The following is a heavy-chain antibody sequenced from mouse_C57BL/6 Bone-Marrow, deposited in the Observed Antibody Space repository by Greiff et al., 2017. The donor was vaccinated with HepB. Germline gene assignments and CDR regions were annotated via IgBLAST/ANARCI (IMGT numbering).Heavy chain of an antibody. CDR2: IDPETGGT. D-gene: IGHD1-3*01. V-gene: IGHV1-15*01. J-gene: IGHJ2*01. CDR1: GYTFTDYE. CDR3: TTVLKEHYFDY. Sequence: QVQLQQPGAELVKPGASVTLSCKASGYTFTDYEMHWVKQTPVHGLEWIGAIDPETGGTAYNQKFKGKAILTADKSSSTAYMELRSLTSEDSAVYYCTTVLKEHYFDYWGQGTTLTVSS.